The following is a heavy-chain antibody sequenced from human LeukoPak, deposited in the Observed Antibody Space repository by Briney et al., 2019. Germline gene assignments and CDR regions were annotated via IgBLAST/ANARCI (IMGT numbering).Heavy chain of an antibody. V-gene: IGHV3-64*01. CDR2: ISSNGGST. Sequence: GGSLRLSCAASGLTFSSYARHWVRQAPGKGLEYVSAISSNGGSTYYANSVKGRFTISRDNSKNTLYLQMSSLRAEDMANYYSAGRPYYDYYMDVWGKGTTVTVSS. J-gene: IGHJ6*03. CDR3: AGRPYYDYYMDV. CDR1: GLTFSSYA.